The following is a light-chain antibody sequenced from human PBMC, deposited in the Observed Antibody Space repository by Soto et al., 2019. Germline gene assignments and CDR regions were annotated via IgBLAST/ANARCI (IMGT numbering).Light chain of an antibody. J-gene: IGLJ1*01. V-gene: IGLV2-14*01. CDR3: SSYARSSSYV. Sequence: QSVLTQPASVSGSPGQSITISCTGTSSDVGGYDYVSWYQQHPGKAPKLMIYDVSNRPSGVSNRFSGSKSGNTASLTISGLQAEYDSYYFCSSYARSSSYVFRTATKVTDL. CDR1: SSDVGGYDY. CDR2: DVS.